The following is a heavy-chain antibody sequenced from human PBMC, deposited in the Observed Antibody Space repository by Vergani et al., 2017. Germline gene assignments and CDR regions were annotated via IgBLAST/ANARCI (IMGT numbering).Heavy chain of an antibody. CDR3: AKEGRSGITPFVAD. Sequence: EVQLVESGGGLVQPGRSLRLSCAASGFTFSTYAMTWVRQAPGKGLEWVSTISSDGGSTYYADSVKGRFTISRDNSKNTVFLQMNSLRAEDTAVYYCAKEGRSGITPFVADWGQGTLVTVSS. V-gene: IGHV3-23*04. D-gene: IGHD1-14*01. CDR1: GFTFSTYA. J-gene: IGHJ4*02. CDR2: ISSDGGST.